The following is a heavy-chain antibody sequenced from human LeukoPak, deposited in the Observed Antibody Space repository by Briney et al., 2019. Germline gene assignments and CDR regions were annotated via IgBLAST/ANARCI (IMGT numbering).Heavy chain of an antibody. D-gene: IGHD3-9*01. CDR2: IDPSDSYT. J-gene: IGHJ4*02. V-gene: IGHV5-10-1*01. CDR3: ARLDYDILTGYGNIDY. CDR1: RCGFTSYW. Sequence: AASLQISCKGSRCGFTSYWINWGRQMPGKGLEWMGRIDPSDSYTNYSPSFQGHVTISADKSISTAYLQWSSLKASDTAMYYCARLDYDILTGYGNIDYWGQGTLVTVSS.